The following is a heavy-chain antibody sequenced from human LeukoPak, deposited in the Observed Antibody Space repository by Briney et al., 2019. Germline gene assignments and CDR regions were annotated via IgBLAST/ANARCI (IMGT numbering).Heavy chain of an antibody. V-gene: IGHV3-74*01. D-gene: IGHD2/OR15-2a*01. J-gene: IGHJ4*02. CDR2: INSDGSSS. CDR3: ARGLYFALDY. CDR1: GLIFTSYW. Sequence: GGSLRLSCAASGLIFTSYWMHWVRQAPGKGLVWVSRINSDGSSSAYADSVKGRFTISRDNAKNTLHLQMNSLRAEDTAVYYCARGLYFALDYWGQGTLVTVSS.